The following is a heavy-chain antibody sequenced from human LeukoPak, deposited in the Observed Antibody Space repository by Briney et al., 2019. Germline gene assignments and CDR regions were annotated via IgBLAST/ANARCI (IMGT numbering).Heavy chain of an antibody. V-gene: IGHV4-59*08. D-gene: IGHD4-23*01. CDR3: AGVKSTVGWRSFDY. J-gene: IGHJ4*02. CDR2: SYFIGSP. CDR1: DGSISSYY. Sequence: SETLSLTCTVDGSISSYYWSWIRQAPGKGLKWIGHSYFIGSPNYNPSLKSRVTISVDTPKNQFSLKLSSVTAADTAVYYCAGVKSTVGWRSFDYWGQGILVTVSS.